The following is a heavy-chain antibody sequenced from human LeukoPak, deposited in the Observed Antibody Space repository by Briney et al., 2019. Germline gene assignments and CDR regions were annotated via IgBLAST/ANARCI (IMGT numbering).Heavy chain of an antibody. CDR2: ISSSSSYI. Sequence: PGGSLRLSCAASGFTFSSYSMNWVRQVPGKGLEWVSSISSSSSYIYYADSVKGRFTISRDNAKNSLYLQMNSLRAEDTAVYYCARVGEYSSSSVYYYYYYYMDVWGKGTTVTVSS. CDR3: ARVGEYSSSSVYYYYYYYMDV. V-gene: IGHV3-21*01. J-gene: IGHJ6*03. D-gene: IGHD6-6*01. CDR1: GFTFSSYS.